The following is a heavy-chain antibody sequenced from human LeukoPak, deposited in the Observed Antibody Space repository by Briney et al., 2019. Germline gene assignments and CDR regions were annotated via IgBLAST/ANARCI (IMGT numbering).Heavy chain of an antibody. J-gene: IGHJ4*02. CDR2: IGVSGGGT. CDR3: ARNLGLEY. Sequence: GGSLRLSCAASGVTFSSYAMSWVRQAPGKGLEWVSGIGVSGGGTFYADSVRGRFTTSRDNSKNTLFLQMNSLRAEDTAVYYCARNLGLEYWGQGTLVTVSS. D-gene: IGHD1-1*01. V-gene: IGHV3-23*01. CDR1: GVTFSSYA.